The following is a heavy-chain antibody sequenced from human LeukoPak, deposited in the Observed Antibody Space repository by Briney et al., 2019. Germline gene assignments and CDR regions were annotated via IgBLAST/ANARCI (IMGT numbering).Heavy chain of an antibody. CDR2: ISGSGGGT. CDR1: GFTFSSYA. D-gene: IGHD2-15*01. Sequence: PGGSLRLSCAASGFTFSSYAMSWVRQAPGRGLEWVSVISGSGGGTYYADSVKGRFTISRDNAKNSLYLQMNSLRAEDTAVYYCARAGSDIVVVVAAKEGMDVWGQGTTVTVSS. CDR3: ARAGSDIVVVVAAKEGMDV. V-gene: IGHV3-23*01. J-gene: IGHJ6*02.